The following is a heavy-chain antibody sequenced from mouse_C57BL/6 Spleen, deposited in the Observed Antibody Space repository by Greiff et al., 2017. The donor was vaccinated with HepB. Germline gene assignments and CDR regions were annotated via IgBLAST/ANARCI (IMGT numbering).Heavy chain of an antibody. CDR3: ARGDYDYDGFAY. Sequence: EVKVVESEGGLVQPGSSMKLSCTASGFTFSDYYMAWVRQVPEKGLEWVANINYDGSSTYYLDSLKSRFIISRDNAKNILYLQMSSLKSEDTATYYCARGDYDYDGFAYWGQGTLVTVSA. J-gene: IGHJ3*01. V-gene: IGHV5-16*01. CDR1: GFTFSDYY. CDR2: INYDGSST. D-gene: IGHD2-4*01.